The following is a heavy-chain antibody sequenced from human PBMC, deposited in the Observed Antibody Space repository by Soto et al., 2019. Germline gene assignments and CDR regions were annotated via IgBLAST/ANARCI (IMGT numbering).Heavy chain of an antibody. D-gene: IGHD1-20*01. CDR2: IWYDGSNK. CDR3: ARDLPRPVFFFQAEDGIRDTVPVSAFLLNRSSDL. V-gene: IGHV3-33*01. Sequence: KGQERVAVIWYDGSNKYYADSVKGRFTISRDNSKNTLYLQMNSLRAEDSAVYYCARDLPRPVFFFQAEDGIRDTVPVSAFLLNRSSDL. J-gene: IGHJ2*01.